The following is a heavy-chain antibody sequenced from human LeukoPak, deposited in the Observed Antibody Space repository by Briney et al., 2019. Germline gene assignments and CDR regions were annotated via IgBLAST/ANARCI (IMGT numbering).Heavy chain of an antibody. D-gene: IGHD6-6*01. CDR1: GFTFDDYT. V-gene: IGHV3-43*01. CDR3: AKDIRSAARPGGSYYYYYMDV. Sequence: GGSLRLSCAASGFTFDDYTMHWVRQAPGKGLEWVSLISWDGGSTYYADSVEGRFTISRDNSKNSLYLQMNSLRTEDTALYYCAKDIRSAARPGGSYYYYYMDVWGKGTTVTVSS. CDR2: ISWDGGST. J-gene: IGHJ6*03.